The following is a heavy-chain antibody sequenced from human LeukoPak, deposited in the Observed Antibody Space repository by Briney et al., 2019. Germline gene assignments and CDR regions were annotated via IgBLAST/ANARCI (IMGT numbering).Heavy chain of an antibody. D-gene: IGHD1-26*01. V-gene: IGHV4-30-2*01. J-gene: IGHJ4*02. CDR1: GGSLSGYNYY. CDR2: IDRSGST. CDR3: ASRPLPHDWYSGSYPFDY. Sequence: PSQTLSLTCTVSGGSLSGYNYYWTWLRQPPGKGLEWIGLIDRSGSTYYNPSLWSRVTISMDGSKKHFSLQLNSVTAADTAVYYCASRPLPHDWYSGSYPFDYWGQGTLVTVSS.